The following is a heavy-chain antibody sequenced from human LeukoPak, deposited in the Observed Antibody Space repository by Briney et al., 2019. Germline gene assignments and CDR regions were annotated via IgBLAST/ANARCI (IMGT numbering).Heavy chain of an antibody. CDR1: GGSISTYN. CDR2: IYYSGST. J-gene: IGHJ6*02. V-gene: IGHV4-59*01. CDR3: ARADAYYYGMDV. Sequence: SETLSLTCTVSGGSISTYNWSWIRQPPGKGLEWIGYIYYSGSTDYNPSLKSRVTISVDTSKNQFSLNLTSVTAADTAVYYCARADAYYYGMDVWGQGTTVTVSS. D-gene: IGHD2-8*01.